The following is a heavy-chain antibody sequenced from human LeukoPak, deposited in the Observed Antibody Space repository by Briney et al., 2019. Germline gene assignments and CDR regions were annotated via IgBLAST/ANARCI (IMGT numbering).Heavy chain of an antibody. CDR2: IYTSGST. V-gene: IGHV4-4*07. CDR1: GGSISSYY. D-gene: IGHD3-10*01. CDR3: AREAGSGSYYPLYYYYMDV. J-gene: IGHJ6*03. Sequence: SETLSLTCTVSGGSISSYYWSWIRQPAGKGLEWIGRIYTSGSTNYNPSLKSRVTMSVDTSKNQFSLKLSSVTAADTAVYYCAREAGSGSYYPLYYYYMDVWGKGTTVTISS.